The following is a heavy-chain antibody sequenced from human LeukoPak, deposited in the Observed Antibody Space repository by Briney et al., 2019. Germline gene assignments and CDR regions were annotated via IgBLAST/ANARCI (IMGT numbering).Heavy chain of an antibody. CDR1: GGSFSGYY. D-gene: IGHD2-2*01. CDR2: INQSGST. J-gene: IGHJ6*03. Sequence: SETLSLTCAVYGGSFSGYYWSWIRQPPGKGLEWIGEINQSGSTNYDPSLKSRVTISVDTSKKQFSLRLSPVTAADTAVYYCAAGCSSTSCYWYYYTDVWGKGTTVTVSS. CDR3: AAGCSSTSCYWYYYTDV. V-gene: IGHV4-34*01.